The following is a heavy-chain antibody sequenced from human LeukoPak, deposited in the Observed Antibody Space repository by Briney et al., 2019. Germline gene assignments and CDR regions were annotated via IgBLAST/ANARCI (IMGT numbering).Heavy chain of an antibody. V-gene: IGHV4-30-4*01. J-gene: IGHJ5*02. CDR2: IFYSGTI. CDR1: GASISGSDYN. CDR3: ATLDNSFDH. Sequence: SKTLSLTCNVSGASISGSDYNWSWVRQPPGKGLEWIASIFYSGTIYNNPSLKSRTVISVDTSKNQFSLRLTSMTAADTAVYFCATLDNSFDHWGQGTLVTVSS.